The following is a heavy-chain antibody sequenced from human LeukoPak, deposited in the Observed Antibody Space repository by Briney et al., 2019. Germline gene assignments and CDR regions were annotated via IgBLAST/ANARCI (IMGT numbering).Heavy chain of an antibody. CDR1: GYNFTGYY. CDR3: ARFYSDYGNYYYYMDV. V-gene: IGHV1-2*02. D-gene: IGHD5-12*01. Sequence: WASVKVSCKASGYNFTGYYLHWVRQAPGQGLEWMGWINPNTGGTNYAQKFQGRVTMTRDTSISTAYMELSRLRSDDTAVYYCARFYSDYGNYYYYMDVWGKGTTVTVSS. CDR2: INPNTGGT. J-gene: IGHJ6*03.